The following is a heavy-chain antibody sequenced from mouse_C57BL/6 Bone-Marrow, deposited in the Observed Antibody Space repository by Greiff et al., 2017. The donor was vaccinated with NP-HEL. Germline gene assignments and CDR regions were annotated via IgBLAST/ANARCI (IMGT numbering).Heavy chain of an antibody. CDR1: GFSLTSYG. Sequence: VQLVESGPGPVAPSQSLSITCTVSGFSLTSYGVHWVRPPPGKGLEWLVVIWSDGSTTYNSALKSRLSISKDNSKSQVFLKMNSLQTDDTAMYYCARHERFRYYAMDYWGQGTSVTVSS. V-gene: IGHV2-6-1*01. CDR2: IWSDGST. J-gene: IGHJ4*01. CDR3: ARHERFRYYAMDY.